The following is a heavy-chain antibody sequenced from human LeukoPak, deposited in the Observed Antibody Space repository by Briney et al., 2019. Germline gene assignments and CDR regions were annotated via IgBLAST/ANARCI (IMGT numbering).Heavy chain of an antibody. J-gene: IGHJ6*02. CDR2: ISGSGGST. D-gene: IGHD1-26*01. CDR3: ASPVSGYYYYGMDV. Sequence: GGSLRLSCAASGFTFSSYAMNWVRQAPGRGLEWVSGISGSGGSTYYADSVKGRFTISRDNSKNTLYLQMNSLRAEDTAVYYCASPVSGYYYYGMDVWGQGTTVTVSS. CDR1: GFTFSSYA. V-gene: IGHV3-23*01.